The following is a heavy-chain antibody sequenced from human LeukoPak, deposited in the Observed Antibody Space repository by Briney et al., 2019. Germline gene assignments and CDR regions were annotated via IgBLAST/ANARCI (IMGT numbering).Heavy chain of an antibody. J-gene: IGHJ4*02. CDR2: INHSGST. Sequence: SETLSLTCAVYGGSFSGYYWSWIRQPPGRGPEWIGEINHSGSTNYNPSLKSRVTISVDTSKNQFSLKLSSVTAADTAVYYCARGPRTNYDFWSGYYFGLDYWGQGTLVTVSS. CDR3: ARGPRTNYDFWSGYYFGLDY. CDR1: GGSFSGYY. V-gene: IGHV4-34*01. D-gene: IGHD3-3*01.